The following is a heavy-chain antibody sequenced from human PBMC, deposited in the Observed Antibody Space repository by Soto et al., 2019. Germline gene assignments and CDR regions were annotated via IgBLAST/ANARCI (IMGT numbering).Heavy chain of an antibody. V-gene: IGHV3-53*01. CDR3: ARDLRSAYQPRREPLDI. D-gene: IGHD2-2*01. Sequence: GGSLRLSCSASGFTVSSNYMSWVRQAPGKGLEWVSVIYSGGSTYYADSVKGRFTISRDNSKNTQYLQMNSRRAEDTAVYYSARDLRSAYQPRREPLDIRSQGSCVTVSS. CDR1: GFTVSSNY. CDR2: IYSGGST. J-gene: IGHJ3*02.